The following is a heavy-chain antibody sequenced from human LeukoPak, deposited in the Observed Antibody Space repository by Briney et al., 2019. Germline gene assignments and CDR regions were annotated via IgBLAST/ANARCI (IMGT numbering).Heavy chain of an antibody. V-gene: IGHV3-53*04. CDR1: GFIVSSNY. Sequence: GGSLRLSCAASGFIVSSNYMSWVRQAPGKGLEWVSVIYSGDSTYYAGSVKGRFTISRHNSKNTLYLQMNSLRPEDTAVYYCAASRYDILTGYYPLHYWGQGTLVTVSS. CDR2: IYSGDST. CDR3: AASRYDILTGYYPLHY. D-gene: IGHD3-9*01. J-gene: IGHJ4*02.